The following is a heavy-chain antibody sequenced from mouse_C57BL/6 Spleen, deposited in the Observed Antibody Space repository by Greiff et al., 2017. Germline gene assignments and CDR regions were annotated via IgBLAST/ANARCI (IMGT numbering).Heavy chain of an antibody. CDR3: ARGAYYGSEGFAY. CDR2: IYPGSGST. Sequence: QVQLKQPGAELVKPGASVKMSCKASGYTFTSYWITWVKQRPGQGLEWIGDIYPGSGSTNYNEKFKSKATLTVDTSSSPAYMQLSSLTSEDSAVYYCARGAYYGSEGFAYWGQGTLVTVSA. D-gene: IGHD1-1*01. V-gene: IGHV1-55*01. CDR1: GYTFTSYW. J-gene: IGHJ3*01.